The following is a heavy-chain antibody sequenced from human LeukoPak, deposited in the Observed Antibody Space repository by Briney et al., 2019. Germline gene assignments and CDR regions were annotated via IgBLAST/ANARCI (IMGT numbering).Heavy chain of an antibody. V-gene: IGHV4-39*01. D-gene: IGHD6-13*01. CDR3: ARRYSSSWKRTNWFDP. J-gene: IGHJ5*02. CDR2: IYYSGST. CDR1: GGSISSSSYY. Sequence: SETLSLTCTVSGGSISSSSYYWGWIRQPPGKGLEWIGSIYYSGSTYYNPSLKSRVTISVDTSKNQFSLKLSSVTAADTAVYYCARRYSSSWKRTNWFDPWGQGTLVTVSS.